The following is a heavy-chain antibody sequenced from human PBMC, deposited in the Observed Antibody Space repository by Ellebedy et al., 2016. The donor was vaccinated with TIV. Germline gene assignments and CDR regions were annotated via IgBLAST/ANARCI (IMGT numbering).Heavy chain of an antibody. CDR1: GFTFSNYA. Sequence: GGSLRLSCAASGFTFSNYAMHWVRQAPGKGLEWVALISYDGGDKDYADSVKGRFTISRDESKGTLYLQMKSLRAEDTAIYFCARDQAVTTPSLTFDIWGQGTMVTVSS. D-gene: IGHD4-17*01. CDR3: ARDQAVTTPSLTFDI. CDR2: ISYDGGDK. V-gene: IGHV3-30*03. J-gene: IGHJ3*02.